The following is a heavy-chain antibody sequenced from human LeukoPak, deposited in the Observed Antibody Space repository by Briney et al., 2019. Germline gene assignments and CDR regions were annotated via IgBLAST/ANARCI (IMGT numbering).Heavy chain of an antibody. CDR3: ARRIPTTLNGFDI. Sequence: PGGSLSLSCAASGFTVSSNYMSWVRQAPGKGLEWVSLIYSGGSTYYADSVKGRFTISRDNSKKMLYLQMNSLRAEDTAVYYCARRIPTTLNGFDIWGQGTMVTVSS. CDR2: IYSGGST. V-gene: IGHV3-66*04. D-gene: IGHD4-17*01. J-gene: IGHJ3*02. CDR1: GFTVSSNY.